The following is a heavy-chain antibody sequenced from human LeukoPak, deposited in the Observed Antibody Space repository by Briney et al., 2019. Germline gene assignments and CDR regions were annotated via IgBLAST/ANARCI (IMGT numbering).Heavy chain of an antibody. CDR3: ARGHTAVTRHFDF. CDR2: ISSGSSAI. J-gene: IGHJ4*02. D-gene: IGHD4-17*01. CDR1: GFTFSAYS. V-gene: IGHV3-21*01. Sequence: GGSLRLSCAASGFTFSAYSMTWVRQAPGKGLEWVSIISSGSSAIFSADALKGRFTISRDDAKNLLYLDMNSLRAEDTAVYYCARGHTAVTRHFDFWGQGTLVTVSS.